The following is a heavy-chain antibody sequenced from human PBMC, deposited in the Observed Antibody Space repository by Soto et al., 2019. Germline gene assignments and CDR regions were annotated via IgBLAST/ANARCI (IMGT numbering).Heavy chain of an antibody. V-gene: IGHV3-23*01. Sequence: EVQLLESGGGLVQPGGSLRLSCAASGFSFSSNAMTWVRQAPGKGLEWVSGISGSGDRTYYADFVKGRFTISRDNSKNTLAPPKNSLAAEDPAVYYCWKVTGWGLGTLVTVSS. CDR3: WKVTG. CDR1: GFSFSSNA. D-gene: IGHD3-10*01. CDR2: ISGSGDRT. J-gene: IGHJ4*02.